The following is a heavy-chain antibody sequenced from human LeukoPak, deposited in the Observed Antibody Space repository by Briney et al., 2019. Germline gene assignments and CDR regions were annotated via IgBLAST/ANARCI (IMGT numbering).Heavy chain of an antibody. CDR3: AKGSGSGSLDY. V-gene: IGHV3-23*01. J-gene: IGHJ4*02. CDR2: ISGSGGST. Sequence: PGGSLRLSCAASGFTFSNYAMSWVRQAPGKGLEWVSAISGSGGSTYYADSVKGHFTISRDNSKNTLYLQMDSLRAEDTAIHYCAKGSGSGSLDYWGQGTLVTVSS. CDR1: GFTFSNYA. D-gene: IGHD3-10*01.